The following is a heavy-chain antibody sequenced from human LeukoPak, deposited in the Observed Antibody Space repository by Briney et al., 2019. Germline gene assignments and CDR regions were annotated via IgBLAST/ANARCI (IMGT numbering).Heavy chain of an antibody. D-gene: IGHD2-15*01. CDR1: GGSIGSHY. V-gene: IGHV4-59*11. CDR3: ARGSLGYCSGGSCYSGFDP. J-gene: IGHJ5*02. CDR2: IYNSGST. Sequence: PSETLSLTCTVSGGSIGSHYWSWIRQPPGKGLECVGYIYNSGSTNYNPSLKSRVTISVDTSKNQFSLKLSSVTAADTAVYYCARGSLGYCSGGSCYSGFDPWGQGTLVIVSS.